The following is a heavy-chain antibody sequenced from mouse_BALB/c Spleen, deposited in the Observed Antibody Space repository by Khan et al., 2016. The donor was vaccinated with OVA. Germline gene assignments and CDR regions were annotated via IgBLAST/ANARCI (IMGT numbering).Heavy chain of an antibody. CDR3: VRGYYGDPFAY. V-gene: IGHV5-4*02. D-gene: IGHD2-13*01. CDR2: ISDGGSYT. Sequence: EVELVESGGGLVRPGGSLTLSCAASGFTFSDYYMYWVRQTPEKRLEWVATISDGGSYTYYPASVKGRFTISRDDAENNLYLQMSSLKSEDTDIYYCVRGYYGDPFAYWGQGTLVTVSA. J-gene: IGHJ3*01. CDR1: GFTFSDYY.